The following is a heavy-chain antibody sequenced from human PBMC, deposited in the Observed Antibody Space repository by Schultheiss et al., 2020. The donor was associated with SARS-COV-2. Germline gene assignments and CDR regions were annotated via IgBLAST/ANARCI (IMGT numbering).Heavy chain of an antibody. CDR3: ARPPGVDTIYYYYYGMDV. CDR1: GFTFSSYS. D-gene: IGHD3-10*01. CDR2: ISSSSSYI. J-gene: IGHJ6*02. V-gene: IGHV3-21*05. Sequence: GGSLRLSCAASGFTFSSYSMNWVRQAPGKGLEWVSYISSSSSYIYYADSVKGRFTISRDNAKNSLYLQMNSLRAEDTAVYYCARPPGVDTIYYYYYGMDVWGQGTTVTVSS.